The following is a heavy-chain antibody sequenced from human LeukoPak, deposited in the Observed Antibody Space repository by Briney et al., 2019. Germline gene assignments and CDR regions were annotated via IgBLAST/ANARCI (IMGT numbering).Heavy chain of an antibody. Sequence: KPSETLSLTCTVSGGSISSYYWSWIRQPPGKGLEWIGYIYYSGTTNYNPSLKSRVTISVDTSKNQFSLKLSSVTAADTAVYYCAREGNTDAFDIWGQGTMVTVSS. D-gene: IGHD4-17*01. CDR2: IYYSGTT. CDR3: AREGNTDAFDI. J-gene: IGHJ3*02. CDR1: GGSISSYY. V-gene: IGHV4-59*12.